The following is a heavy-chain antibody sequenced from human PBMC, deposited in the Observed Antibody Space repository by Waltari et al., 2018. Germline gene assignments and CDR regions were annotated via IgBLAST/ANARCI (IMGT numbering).Heavy chain of an antibody. CDR1: GDSISSYF. Sequence: QVQLQESGPGLVKPSETLSLTCTVSGDSISSYFWSWIRQPAGKGLEWIGRIYPSGSSNYNPARRSRVTMSVDTSKNQFSLKLSSVTAADTAVYYCARERGKTSYTFWRDAFDIWGQGTMVTVSS. CDR2: IYPSGSS. D-gene: IGHD3-3*01. V-gene: IGHV4-4*07. CDR3: ARERGKTSYTFWRDAFDI. J-gene: IGHJ3*02.